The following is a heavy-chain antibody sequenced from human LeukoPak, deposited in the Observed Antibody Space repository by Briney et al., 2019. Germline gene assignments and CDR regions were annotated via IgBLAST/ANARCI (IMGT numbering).Heavy chain of an antibody. CDR3: ARHSYGFDY. D-gene: IGHD3-10*01. J-gene: IGHJ4*02. CDR1: GFTNSW. CDR2: IYSGDSDT. V-gene: IGHV5-51*01. Sequence: GESLKISCKGSGFTNSWIGWVRQMPGTGLEWMGIIYSGDSDTRYSPSFQGQVTISADKSIRTAYLQWSSLKASDTAMYYCARHSYGFDYWGQGTLVTVSS.